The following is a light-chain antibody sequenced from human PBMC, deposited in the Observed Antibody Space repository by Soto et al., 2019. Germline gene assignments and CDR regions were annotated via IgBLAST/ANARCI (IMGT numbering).Light chain of an antibody. CDR2: DVS. CDR3: CSYAVTYTPVL. V-gene: IGLV2-11*01. CDR1: STDVGAYNY. Sequence: QSALTQPRSVSGSPGQSVTISCTGTSTDVGAYNYVSWYQQHPGKAPKLMIYDVSKRPSGLPDRFSGSKSGNTASLTISGLQAEDEADYYCCSYAVTYTPVLFGGGTKLTVL. J-gene: IGLJ2*01.